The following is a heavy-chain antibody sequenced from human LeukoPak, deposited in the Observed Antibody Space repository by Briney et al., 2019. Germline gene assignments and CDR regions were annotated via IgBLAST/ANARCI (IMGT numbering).Heavy chain of an antibody. CDR1: AFSFSDYN. CDR2: ISSSSSYI. Sequence: GGSLRLSCAASAFSFSDYNMNWVRQAPGKGLEWVSSISSSSSYIYYADSVKGRFTISRDNAKNSLYLQMNSLRAEDTAVYYCAREESGIGTGFDPWGQGTLVTVSS. D-gene: IGHD3-10*01. CDR3: AREESGIGTGFDP. V-gene: IGHV3-21*01. J-gene: IGHJ5*02.